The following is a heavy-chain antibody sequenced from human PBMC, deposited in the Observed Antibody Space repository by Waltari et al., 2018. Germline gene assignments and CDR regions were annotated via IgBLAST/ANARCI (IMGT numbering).Heavy chain of an antibody. J-gene: IGHJ4*02. Sequence: QVQLVQSGAEVKKPGASVKVSCKASGYTFTSYDINWVQQATGQGLEWMGWVNPNSGNTGYAQKFQGRFTMTRNTSISTAYMELSSLRSEDTAVYYCARGRRIQDQTLTYWGQGTLVTVSS. CDR1: GYTFTSYD. CDR2: VNPNSGNT. V-gene: IGHV1-8*01. D-gene: IGHD5-18*01. CDR3: ARGRRIQDQTLTY.